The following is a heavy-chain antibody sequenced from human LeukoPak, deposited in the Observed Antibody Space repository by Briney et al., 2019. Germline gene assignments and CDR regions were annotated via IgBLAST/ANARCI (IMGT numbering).Heavy chain of an antibody. D-gene: IGHD2-2*01. CDR1: GFSISRSS. Sequence: GGSLRLSCAASGFSISRSSMNWVRQAPGKGLEWVSYITASSGIIYYGDSVKGRFAISRDNAKNSLYLQMNSLRVEDTAVYYCARDLGVPAADFYHSHMTIWGKETTVTVS. CDR3: ARDLGVPAADFYHSHMTI. V-gene: IGHV3-48*04. J-gene: IGHJ6*03. CDR2: ITASSGII.